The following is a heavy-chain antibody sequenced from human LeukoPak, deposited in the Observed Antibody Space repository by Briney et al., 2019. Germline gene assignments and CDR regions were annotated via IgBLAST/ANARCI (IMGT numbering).Heavy chain of an antibody. J-gene: IGHJ4*02. Sequence: PSETLSLTCTVSGGSISSSSYYWGWIRQPPGKGLEWIGRIYYSGSTYYNPSLKSRVTISVDTSKNQFSLKLSSVTAADTAVYYCARDRRLAVAGTVFFDYWGQGTLVTVSS. V-gene: IGHV4-39*07. CDR2: IYYSGST. CDR3: ARDRRLAVAGTVFFDY. D-gene: IGHD6-19*01. CDR1: GGSISSSSYY.